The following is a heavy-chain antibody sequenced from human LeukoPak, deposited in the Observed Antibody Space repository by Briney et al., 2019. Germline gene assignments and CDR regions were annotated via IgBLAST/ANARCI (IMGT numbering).Heavy chain of an antibody. J-gene: IGHJ5*02. CDR3: ERDLATAALIDP. Sequence: VASVKLSCTASGYTFTSYYMHWVRQAPGQGLEWMGIINPSGGSTSYAQNFQGRVTMTRDTSTSTVYMELSSLRSEDTAVYYCERDLATAALIDPWGQGTLVTVSS. V-gene: IGHV1-46*01. D-gene: IGHD1-26*01. CDR2: INPSGGST. CDR1: GYTFTSYY.